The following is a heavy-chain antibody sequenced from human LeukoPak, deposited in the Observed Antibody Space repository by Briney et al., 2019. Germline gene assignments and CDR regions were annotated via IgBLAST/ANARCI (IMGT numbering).Heavy chain of an antibody. CDR3: ARGGGIYAFDI. Sequence: PSGTLSLTCAVSGVSITRHNWWSWVRQPPGKGLEWIGEIHNSGSTNYNPSLKSRVTISVDKSKNQFPLSLNSVTAADTAVYHCARGGGIYAFDIWGQGTMVTVSS. V-gene: IGHV4-4*02. D-gene: IGHD2-15*01. CDR1: GVSITRHNW. J-gene: IGHJ3*02. CDR2: IHNSGST.